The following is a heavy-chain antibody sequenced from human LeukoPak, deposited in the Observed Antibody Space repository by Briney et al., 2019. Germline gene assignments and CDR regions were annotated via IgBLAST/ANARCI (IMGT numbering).Heavy chain of an antibody. V-gene: IGHV3-23*01. D-gene: IGHD6-19*01. J-gene: IGHJ2*01. Sequence: PGGSLRLSCAASGFTFSSYAMSWVRQAPGKGLEWVSAISGSGGSTYYADSVKGRFTISRDNSKNTPYLQMNSLRAEDTAVYYCAKTSRPITWQWLPKGAGWYFDLWGRGTLVTVSS. CDR2: ISGSGGST. CDR1: GFTFSSYA. CDR3: AKTSRPITWQWLPKGAGWYFDL.